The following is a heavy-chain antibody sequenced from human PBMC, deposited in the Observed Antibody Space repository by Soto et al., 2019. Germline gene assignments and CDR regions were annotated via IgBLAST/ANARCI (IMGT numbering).Heavy chain of an antibody. V-gene: IGHV1-69*01. CDR2: ILPSFGTA. J-gene: IGHJ5*02. Sequence: QVHLVQSGAEVKKPGTSVMVSCKASGGAVSDYVIAWVRQAPGQGPEWMGGILPSFGTANYAQTFLGRVTITAEQSTNTAYLELNCLTYEDTAVYYCARASLGPVSSAGKGWFDPWCQGTLVTVSS. D-gene: IGHD2-15*01. CDR1: GGAVSDYV. CDR3: ARASLGPVSSAGKGWFDP.